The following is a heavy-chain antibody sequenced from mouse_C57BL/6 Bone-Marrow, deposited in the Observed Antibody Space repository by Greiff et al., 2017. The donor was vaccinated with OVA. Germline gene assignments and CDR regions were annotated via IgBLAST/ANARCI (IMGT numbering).Heavy chain of an antibody. V-gene: IGHV1-76*01. Sequence: QVQLQPSGAELVRPGASVKLSCTASGYTFTDYYINWVKQRPGQGLEWIARIYPGSGNTYYNEKFKGKATLTAEKSSSTAYMQLSSLTSEDSAVYFCARGGDYWGQGTTLTVSS. CDR2: IYPGSGNT. J-gene: IGHJ2*01. CDR3: ARGGDY. CDR1: GYTFTDYY.